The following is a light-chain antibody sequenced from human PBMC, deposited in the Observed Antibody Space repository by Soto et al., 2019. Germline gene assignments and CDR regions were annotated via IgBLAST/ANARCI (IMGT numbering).Light chain of an antibody. J-gene: IGLJ1*01. V-gene: IGLV2-14*01. CDR2: EVR. CDR3: SSYTSSSTYV. Sequence: QSVLTQPASVSGSPGQSITISCTGTSSDVGGYNYVSWYQQYPGKAPKLIIYEVRNRPSGVSSRFSGSRSDNTASLTISGLQAEDEADYYCSSYTSSSTYVFGTGTKVTVL. CDR1: SSDVGGYNY.